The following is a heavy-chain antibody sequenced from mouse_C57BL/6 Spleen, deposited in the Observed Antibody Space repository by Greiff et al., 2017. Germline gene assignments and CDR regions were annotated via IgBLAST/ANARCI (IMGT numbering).Heavy chain of an antibody. CDR3: ARFITTVKNAMDY. V-gene: IGHV1-64*01. CDR1: GYTFTSYW. Sequence: QVQLQQPGAELVKPGASVKLSCKASGYTFTSYWMHWVKQRPGQGLEWIGMIHPNSGSTNYNEKFKSKATLTVDKSSSTAYMQLSSLTSEDSAVYYCARFITTVKNAMDYWGQGTSVTVSS. CDR2: IHPNSGST. J-gene: IGHJ4*01. D-gene: IGHD1-1*01.